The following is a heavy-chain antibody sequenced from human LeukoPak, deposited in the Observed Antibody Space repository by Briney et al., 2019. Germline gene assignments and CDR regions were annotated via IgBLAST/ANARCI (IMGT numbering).Heavy chain of an antibody. Sequence: GGSLRLSCAASGFTFSSYSMNWVRQAPGKGLVWVSRINSDGSSTSYADSVRGRFSISRDNAKNTLYLQMNSLRAEDTAVYYCARGLSGYASSLGYWGQGTLVTVSA. J-gene: IGHJ4*02. CDR1: GFTFSSYS. CDR3: ARGLSGYASSLGY. CDR2: INSDGSST. V-gene: IGHV3-74*01. D-gene: IGHD6-6*01.